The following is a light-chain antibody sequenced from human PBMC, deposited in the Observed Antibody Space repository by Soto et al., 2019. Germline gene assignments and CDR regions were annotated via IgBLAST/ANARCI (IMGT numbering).Light chain of an antibody. CDR1: DIGSKG. J-gene: IGLJ2*01. Sequence: SYELTQPPSVSVAPGKTASFSCGGNDIGSKGVHWYQQKPGQAPVLVIYSDTDLPPVITERFSGSNSANLATLTISRVEAGDEADYYCQVWDSGSAHVVFGGGTQLTVL. V-gene: IGLV3-21*04. CDR3: QVWDSGSAHVV. CDR2: SDT.